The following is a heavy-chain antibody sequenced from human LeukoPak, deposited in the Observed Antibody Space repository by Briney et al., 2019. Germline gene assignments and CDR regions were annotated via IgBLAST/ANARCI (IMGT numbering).Heavy chain of an antibody. D-gene: IGHD3-22*01. V-gene: IGHV3-21*01. CDR3: ARDFTTYYYDSPTLPLYYMDV. CDR1: GFTFSSYS. CDR2: ISSSSSYI. Sequence: GGSLRLSCAASGFTFSSYSMNWVRQAPGKGLEWVSSISSSSSYIYYADSVKGRFTISRDNVKNSLYLQMNSLRAEDTAVYYCARDFTTYYYDSPTLPLYYMDVWGKGTTVTVSS. J-gene: IGHJ6*03.